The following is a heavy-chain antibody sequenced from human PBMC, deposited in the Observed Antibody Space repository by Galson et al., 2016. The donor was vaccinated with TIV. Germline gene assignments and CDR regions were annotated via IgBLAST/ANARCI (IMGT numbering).Heavy chain of an antibody. V-gene: IGHV3-66*02. CDR1: GLSVSDNY. CDR2: IDSDGST. Sequence: SLRLSCAASGLSVSDNYMTWVRQAPGKGLEWVALIDSDGSTIHADSVKGRFTVSRDNSKKMVYLQMNSLRPEDTAVYFCARERRHCGNECFLRYYYGMDAWGQGTTVTVSS. D-gene: IGHD2-21*01. CDR3: ARERRHCGNECFLRYYYGMDA. J-gene: IGHJ6*02.